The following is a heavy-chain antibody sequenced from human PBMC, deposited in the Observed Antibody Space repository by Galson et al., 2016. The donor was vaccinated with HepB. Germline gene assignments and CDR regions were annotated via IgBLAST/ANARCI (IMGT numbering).Heavy chain of an antibody. D-gene: IGHD3-16*02. CDR2: ISWNIDDF. V-gene: IGHV3-9*01. CDR1: GFTFGDYA. J-gene: IGHJ2*01. CDR3: ARGPPGNHLKYDTTWGRYLSVDWSFDL. Sequence: SLRPSCAASGFTFGDYAMHWVRQAPGKGLEWVSDISWNIDDFGYADSVKGGFTISRHNAKNSLYLQMNSLRAEYTALYYCARGPPGNHLKYDTTWGRYLSVDWSFDLWGRGTLVTVSS.